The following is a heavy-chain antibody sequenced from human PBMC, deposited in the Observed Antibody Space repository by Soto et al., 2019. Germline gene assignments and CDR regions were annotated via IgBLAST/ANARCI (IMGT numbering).Heavy chain of an antibody. J-gene: IGHJ1*01. Sequence: SETLSLTCTVSGGSVSSGSYYWRWVRQPPGKGLEWIGYIYYSGSTNYNPSLKSRVTISVDTSKNQFSLKLSYVTAADTAVYYCARDGIYDRSGYLGSFGYFQHWGQGTLVTVSS. V-gene: IGHV4-61*01. CDR1: GGSVSSGSYY. CDR2: IYYSGST. CDR3: ARDGIYDRSGYLGSFGYFQH. D-gene: IGHD3-22*01.